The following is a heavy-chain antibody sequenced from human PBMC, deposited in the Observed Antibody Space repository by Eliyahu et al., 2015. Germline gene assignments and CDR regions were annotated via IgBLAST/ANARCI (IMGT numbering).Heavy chain of an antibody. V-gene: IGHV3-66*02. CDR3: ARDRPTMKYNGHYWYFDL. J-gene: IGHJ2*01. CDR2: IYSGGST. CDR1: XFPVSSTY. D-gene: IGHD1-14*01. Sequence: EVQLVESGGGLVQPGGSLXLSCAASXFPVSSTYMSWVRQAPGKGLEWVSVIYSGGSTYYADSVKGRFTISRDNSKNTLYLQMNSLRAEDTAVYYCARDRPTMKYNGHYWYFDLWGRGTLVTVSS.